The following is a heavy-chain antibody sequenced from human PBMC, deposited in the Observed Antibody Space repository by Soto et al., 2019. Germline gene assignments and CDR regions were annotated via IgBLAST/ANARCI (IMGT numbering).Heavy chain of an antibody. CDR2: ISGSGVST. D-gene: IGHD6-19*01. J-gene: IGHJ4*02. CDR1: GFTFSSYA. CDR3: AGRSGGRFYFDY. V-gene: IGHV3-23*01. Sequence: LRLSFAASGFTFSSYAMTWVRPAPGKGLEWVSAISGSGVSTYYADSVKGRFTISRDNSKNTLYLQMNSLRAEDTAAYYCAGRSGGRFYFDYWGQGTQDTVS.